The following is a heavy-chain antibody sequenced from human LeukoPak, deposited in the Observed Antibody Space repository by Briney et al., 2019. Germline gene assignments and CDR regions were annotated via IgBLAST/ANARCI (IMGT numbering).Heavy chain of an antibody. J-gene: IGHJ4*02. V-gene: IGHV3-11*01. CDR1: GFTFSDYY. CDR2: ISSSGSTI. D-gene: IGHD3-3*01. Sequence: GGSLRLSCAASGFTFSDYYMSWIRQAPGKGLEWASYISSSGSTIYYADSVKGRFTISSDNAKNSLYLQMNSLRAEDTAVYYCARYDFWSGNSLDYWGQGTLVTVSS. CDR3: ARYDFWSGNSLDY.